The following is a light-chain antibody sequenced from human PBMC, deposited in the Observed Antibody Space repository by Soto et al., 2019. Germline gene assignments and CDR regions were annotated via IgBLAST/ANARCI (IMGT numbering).Light chain of an antibody. CDR1: SSDVGSYNY. CDR2: DVS. V-gene: IGLV2-14*03. J-gene: IGLJ1*01. CDR3: SSYTTRETRV. Sequence: QSALTQPASVSGSPGQSITISCTGTSSDVGSYNYVSWYQHHPGKVPKLMIYDVSSRPSGVSNRFSGSTSGNTSSLTISGLQTEDEDDYYCSSYTTRETRVFGTGTKLTVL.